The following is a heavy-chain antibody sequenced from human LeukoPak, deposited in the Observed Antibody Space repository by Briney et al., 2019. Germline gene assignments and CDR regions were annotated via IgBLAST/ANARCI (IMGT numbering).Heavy chain of an antibody. D-gene: IGHD3-9*01. V-gene: IGHV3-23*01. CDR3: AKGDNNILTGYYNSFDS. CDR2: ISGSGGST. Sequence: GGSLRLSCAASGFTFSSYAMSWVRQAPGKGLEWVSAISGSGGSTYYADSVKGRFTISRDNSKNTLYLQMNSLRAEDTAVFYCAKGDNNILTGYYNSFDSWGQGTLVTVSS. J-gene: IGHJ4*02. CDR1: GFTFSSYA.